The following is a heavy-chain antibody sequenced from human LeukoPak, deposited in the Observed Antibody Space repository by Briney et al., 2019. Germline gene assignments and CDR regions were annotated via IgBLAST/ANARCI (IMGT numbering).Heavy chain of an antibody. Sequence: GGSLRLSCAASGFTFSSSAMSWGRQAPGKGLEWASVISGSGGNTYYADSVKGRCTISRDNSKNTLYLQMNSLRDEDTAVYYCAKSYDTSGYYYFYFDSWGQGTLVTVSS. CDR3: AKSYDTSGYYYFYFDS. CDR2: ISGSGGNT. V-gene: IGHV3-23*01. J-gene: IGHJ4*02. CDR1: GFTFSSSA. D-gene: IGHD3-22*01.